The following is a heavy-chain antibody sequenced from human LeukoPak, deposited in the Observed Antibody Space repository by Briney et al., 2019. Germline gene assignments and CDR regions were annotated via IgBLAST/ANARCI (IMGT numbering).Heavy chain of an antibody. J-gene: IGHJ4*02. D-gene: IGHD6-13*01. Sequence: ASVKVSCKASGYTFTGYYMHWVRQAPGQGLEWMGWINPNSGGTNYAQKFQGRVTTTRDTSISTAYMELSRLRSDDTAVYYCARDLMCSGIAAAGRSCLRDYWGQGTLVTVSS. CDR2: INPNSGGT. V-gene: IGHV1-2*02. CDR3: ARDLMCSGIAAAGRSCLRDY. CDR1: GYTFTGYY.